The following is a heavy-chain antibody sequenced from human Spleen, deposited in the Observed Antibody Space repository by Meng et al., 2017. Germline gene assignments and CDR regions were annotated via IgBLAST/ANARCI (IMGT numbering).Heavy chain of an antibody. V-gene: IGHV3-21*01. CDR1: GFTFKNYN. D-gene: IGHD6-13*01. CDR2: ISTSSSYI. Sequence: GESLKISCAASGFTFKNYNMNWVRQAPGKGLEWVSSISTSSSYIYYADSVKGRFTISRDNAKNSLYLQMNSLRAEDTAVYYCARGASSTWKYYYFYYGMDVWGQGTTVTVSS. CDR3: ARGASSTWKYYYFYYGMDV. J-gene: IGHJ6*02.